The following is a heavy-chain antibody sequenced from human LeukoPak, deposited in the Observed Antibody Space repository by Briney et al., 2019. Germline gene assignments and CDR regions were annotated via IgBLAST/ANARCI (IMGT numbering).Heavy chain of an antibody. Sequence: SETLSLSCTVSGVSISTYDWSWIRQPAGKGLEWLGYICYSGGTNYNPSRKRRITSSIDKSKNQFSLKLRSVNAADTAVYYFAGSPTGGSPFFDYWGQGTLVTVSS. D-gene: IGHD2-15*01. CDR2: ICYSGGT. J-gene: IGHJ4*02. CDR3: AGSPTGGSPFFDY. V-gene: IGHV4-59*01. CDR1: GVSISTYD.